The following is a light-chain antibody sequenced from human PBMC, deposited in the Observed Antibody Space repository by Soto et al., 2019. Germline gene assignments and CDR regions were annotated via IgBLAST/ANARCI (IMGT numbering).Light chain of an antibody. CDR2: GNT. CDR3: RTFYSSLSVV. Sequence: QSVLTQPPSVSGSPGQRVTISCTGSSSNIGAGYDVHWYQQLPGRAPKLLIYGNTNRPSGVPDRFSGSKSGTSASLAITGLQAEDEAAYYCRTFYSSLSVVFGGGTKLTVL. J-gene: IGLJ2*01. V-gene: IGLV1-40*01. CDR1: SSNIGAGYD.